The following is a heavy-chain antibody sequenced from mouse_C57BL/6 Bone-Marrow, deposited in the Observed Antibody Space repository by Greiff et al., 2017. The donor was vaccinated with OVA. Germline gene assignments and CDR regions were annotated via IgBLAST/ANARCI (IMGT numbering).Heavy chain of an antibody. CDR3: AKLYGSRSDY. CDR1: GYTFTSYT. D-gene: IGHD1-1*01. Sequence: VQLQQSGAELARPGASVKMSCKASGYTFTSYTMHWVKQRPGQGLEWIGYINPSSGYTKYNQKFKDKATLTAYKSSSTAYMQLSSRTSEASAVYYCAKLYGSRSDYWGQGTTLTVSS. V-gene: IGHV1-4*01. CDR2: INPSSGYT. J-gene: IGHJ2*01.